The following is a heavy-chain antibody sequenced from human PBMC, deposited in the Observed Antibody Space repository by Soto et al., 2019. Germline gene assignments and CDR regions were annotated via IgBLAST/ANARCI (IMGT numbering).Heavy chain of an antibody. J-gene: IGHJ5*02. V-gene: IGHV3-23*01. Sequence: PGGSLRLSCAASGFTFSSYAMSWVRQAPGKGLEWVSAISGSGGSTYYADSVKGRFTVSRDNSKNTLYLQMNSLRAEDTAVYYCAKDRKLGYCSGGSCYNWFDPWGQGTLVTVSS. CDR1: GFTFSSYA. CDR2: ISGSGGST. CDR3: AKDRKLGYCSGGSCYNWFDP. D-gene: IGHD2-15*01.